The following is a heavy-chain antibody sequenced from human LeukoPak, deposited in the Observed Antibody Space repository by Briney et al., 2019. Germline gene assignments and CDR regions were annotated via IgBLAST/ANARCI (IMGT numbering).Heavy chain of an antibody. CDR1: GYSISSGYY. CDR3: ARVTIAAAAPYYFDY. V-gene: IGHV4-38-2*02. CDR2: IYHSGST. J-gene: IGHJ4*02. Sequence: PSETLSLTCTVSGYSISSGYYWGWIRQPPGKGLEWIGSIYHSGSTYYNPSLKSRVTISVDTSKNQFSLKLSSVTAADTAVFYCARVTIAAAAPYYFDYWGQGSLVTVSS. D-gene: IGHD6-13*01.